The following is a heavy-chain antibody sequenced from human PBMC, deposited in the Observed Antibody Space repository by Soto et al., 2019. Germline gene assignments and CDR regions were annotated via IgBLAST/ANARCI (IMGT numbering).Heavy chain of an antibody. CDR2: INAGNGNT. D-gene: IGHD6-19*01. CDR3: ARDPGYSSGWSPGYFDY. V-gene: IGHV1-3*01. Sequence: ASVKVSCKASGYTFTTYAINWVRQAPGQRLEWMGWINAGNGNTKYSQKFQGRVTFTRDTSASTAYMELSSLRSEDTAVYFCARDPGYSSGWSPGYFDYWGQGTQVTVSS. J-gene: IGHJ4*02. CDR1: GYTFTTYA.